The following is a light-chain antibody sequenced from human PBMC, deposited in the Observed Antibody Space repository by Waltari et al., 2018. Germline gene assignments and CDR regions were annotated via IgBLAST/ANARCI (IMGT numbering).Light chain of an antibody. CDR2: DIS. V-gene: IGKV3-11*01. J-gene: IGKJ4*01. Sequence: EIVLTQSPATLSLSPGQRATLSCRASQSVIRYLAWYQKKHGQAPRLLIYDISVRATGIPDRFSGSGSGTDFTLTIGSLEVEDSAVYYCQHRSSWPLTFGGGTKVEIK. CDR3: QHRSSWPLT. CDR1: QSVIRY.